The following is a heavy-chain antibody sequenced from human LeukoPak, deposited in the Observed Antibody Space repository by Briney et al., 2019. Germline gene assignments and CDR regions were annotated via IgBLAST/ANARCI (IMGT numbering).Heavy chain of an antibody. Sequence: ASVKVSCKASGYIFTNYYMHWVRQAPGQGLEWMGIINPSGGSTSYAQKFQGRVTITADKSTSTAYMELSSLRSEDTAVYYCAREGEVSNYDFWSGYSNYFDYWGQGTLVTVSS. V-gene: IGHV1-46*01. CDR3: AREGEVSNYDFWSGYSNYFDY. J-gene: IGHJ4*02. D-gene: IGHD3-3*01. CDR2: INPSGGST. CDR1: GYIFTNYY.